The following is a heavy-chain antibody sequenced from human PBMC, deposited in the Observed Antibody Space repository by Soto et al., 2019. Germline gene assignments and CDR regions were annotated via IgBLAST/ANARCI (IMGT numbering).Heavy chain of an antibody. Sequence: PGESLRLSCAASGFTFSSYGMHWVRQAPGKGLEWVAVIWYDGSNKYYADSVKGRFTISRDNSKNTLYLQMNSLRAEDTAVYYCARQLNWDDAFDIWGQGTMVTVSS. CDR2: IWYDGSNK. D-gene: IGHD5-18*01. CDR3: ARQLNWDDAFDI. J-gene: IGHJ3*02. CDR1: GFTFSSYG. V-gene: IGHV3-33*01.